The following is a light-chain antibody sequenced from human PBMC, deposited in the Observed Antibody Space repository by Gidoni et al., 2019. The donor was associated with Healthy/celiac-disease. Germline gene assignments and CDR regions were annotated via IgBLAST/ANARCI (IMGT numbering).Light chain of an antibody. CDR3: QQSYSTRLT. Sequence: DIQMTQSPSSLSASVGDRVTITCRASQSISSYLNWYQQKPGKAPKLLIYAASSLQSGVPSRFSGSGSGTDCTLTISSLQPEDFATYYCQQSYSTRLTFXGXTKVXIK. V-gene: IGKV1-39*01. CDR1: QSISSY. J-gene: IGKJ4*01. CDR2: AAS.